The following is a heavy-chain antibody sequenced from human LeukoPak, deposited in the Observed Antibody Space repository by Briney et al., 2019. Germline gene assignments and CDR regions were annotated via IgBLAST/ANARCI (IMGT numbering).Heavy chain of an antibody. CDR2: IYHSGST. J-gene: IGHJ4*02. CDR3: ARSKPLGYDF. D-gene: IGHD5-18*01. V-gene: IGHV4-38-2*01. CDR1: DYSISSGYY. Sequence: SETLSLTCAVSDYSISSGYYWGLIRQPPGKGLEWIGSIYHSGSTYYNPSLKSRVTISVDTSQNQFSLKLSSVTAADTAVYYCARSKPLGYDFWGQGTLVTVSS.